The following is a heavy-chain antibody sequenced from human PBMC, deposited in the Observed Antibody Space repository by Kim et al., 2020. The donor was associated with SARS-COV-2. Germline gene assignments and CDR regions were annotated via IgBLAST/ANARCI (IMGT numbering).Heavy chain of an antibody. Sequence: YSNPSLKSRVTMSVDTSKNQFSLKLSSVTAADTAVYYCASLVVPAASFDYWGQGTLVTVSS. V-gene: IGHV4-31*02. CDR3: ASLVVPAASFDY. D-gene: IGHD2-2*01. J-gene: IGHJ4*02.